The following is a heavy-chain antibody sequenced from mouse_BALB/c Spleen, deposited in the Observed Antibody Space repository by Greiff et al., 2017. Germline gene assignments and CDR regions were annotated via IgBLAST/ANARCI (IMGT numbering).Heavy chain of an antibody. Sequence: EVKLLKSGGGLVQPGGSLKLSCAASGFYFSRYWMSWVRQAPGKGLEWIGEINPDSSTINYTPSLKDKFIISRDNAKNTLYLQMSKVRSEDTALYYCASELTGTAAWFAYWGQGTLVTVSA. V-gene: IGHV4-1*02. J-gene: IGHJ3*01. D-gene: IGHD4-1*01. CDR1: GFYFSRYW. CDR3: ASELTGTAAWFAY. CDR2: INPDSSTI.